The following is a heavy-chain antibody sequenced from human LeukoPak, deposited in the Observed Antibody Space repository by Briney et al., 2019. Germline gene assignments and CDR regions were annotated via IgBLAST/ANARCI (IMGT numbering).Heavy chain of an antibody. D-gene: IGHD3-10*01. CDR3: ARAVGSGSFQTYYYYMDV. V-gene: IGHV4-39*07. Sequence: SETLSLTCTVSGGSISSSSYYWGWIRQPPGKGLEWIGSIYYSGSTNYNPSLKSRVTMSVDTSKNQFSLKLSSVTAADTAVYYXARAVGSGSFQTYYYYMDVWGKGTTVTISS. J-gene: IGHJ6*03. CDR2: IYYSGST. CDR1: GGSISSSSYY.